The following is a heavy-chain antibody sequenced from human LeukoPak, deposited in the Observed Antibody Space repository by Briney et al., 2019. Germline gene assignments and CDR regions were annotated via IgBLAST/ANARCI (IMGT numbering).Heavy chain of an antibody. CDR2: IYSGGST. J-gene: IGHJ6*03. CDR1: GFTASSNY. Sequence: GGSLRLSCAASGFTASSNYMSWVRQAPRKGLEWVSVIYSGGSTYYADSVRGRFIISRDNAKNPQYLRMDSLRAEDAAVYYCAKGGAATGPKTNYYYYYYMDVWGKGTTVTVSS. D-gene: IGHD2-15*01. V-gene: IGHV3-53*05. CDR3: AKGGAATGPKTNYYYYYYMDV.